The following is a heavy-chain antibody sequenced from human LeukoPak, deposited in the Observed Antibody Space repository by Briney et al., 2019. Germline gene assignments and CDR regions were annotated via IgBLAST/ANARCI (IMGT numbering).Heavy chain of an antibody. Sequence: ASVKVSCKASGYTFTSYYMHWVRQAPGQGLEWMGIINPSGGSTSYAQKFQGRVTMTRDTSTSTVYMELSSLRSEDTAVYYCARAYSSSWYPYYYYGMDVWGQGTTVTVSS. CDR2: INPSGGST. CDR3: ARAYSSSWYPYYYYGMDV. J-gene: IGHJ6*02. D-gene: IGHD6-13*01. CDR1: GYTFTSYY. V-gene: IGHV1-46*01.